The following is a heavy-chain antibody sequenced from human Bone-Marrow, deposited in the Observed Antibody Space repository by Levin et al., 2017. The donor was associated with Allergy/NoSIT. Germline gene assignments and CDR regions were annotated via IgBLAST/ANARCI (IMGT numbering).Heavy chain of an antibody. CDR2: IRSKADGETA. D-gene: IGHD3-22*01. CDR1: AFTFSSTW. CDR3: TTDPDYYDTRGDY. Sequence: PGGSLRLSCAASAFTFSSTWLSWVRQAPGKGLEWVGLIRSKADGETADYSALVKGRFTISRDDSKNTLYLQMNSLKTEDTAVYYCTTDPDYYDTRGDYWGQGTLVTVSS. J-gene: IGHJ4*02. V-gene: IGHV3-15*01.